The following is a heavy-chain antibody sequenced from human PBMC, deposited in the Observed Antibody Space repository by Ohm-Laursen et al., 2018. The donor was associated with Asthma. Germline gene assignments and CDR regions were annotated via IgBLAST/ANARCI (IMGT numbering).Heavy chain of an antibody. CDR1: GFTSSTYA. Sequence: GQTLSLTCAASGFTSSTYAMSWVRQAPGQGLEWVSAISGSGGSTYYADSVKGRFTISRDNPRNTLYLQMNSLRAEDTAVYYCAKDSSEVVAADEYWGQGTLVTVSS. CDR3: AKDSSEVVAADEY. J-gene: IGHJ4*02. D-gene: IGHD2-15*01. CDR2: ISGSGGST. V-gene: IGHV3-23*01.